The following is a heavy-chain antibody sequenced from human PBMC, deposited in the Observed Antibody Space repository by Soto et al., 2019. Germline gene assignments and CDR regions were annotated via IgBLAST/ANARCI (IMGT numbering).Heavy chain of an antibody. V-gene: IGHV1-18*01. CDR1: GYIFTSYG. D-gene: IGHD4-17*01. CDR3: ARLMTMVTTNYFDY. CDR2: TTAFSGNA. Sequence: QVELVQSGSEVKKPGASVKVSCKASGYIFTSYGISWLRQAPGQGLEWLGGTTAFSGNASYAQGFRGRVTMTTDTSTSTAYMELRSLRSDDTAVYYCARLMTMVTTNYFDYWGQGTLVSVSS. J-gene: IGHJ4*02.